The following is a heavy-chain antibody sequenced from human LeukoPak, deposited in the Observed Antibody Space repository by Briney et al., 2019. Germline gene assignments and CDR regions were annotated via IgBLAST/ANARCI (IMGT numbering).Heavy chain of an antibody. D-gene: IGHD3-9*01. CDR1: GFTFNTYT. V-gene: IGHV3-48*01. CDR2: ISGSSGII. CDR3: AGGTGFIIKD. J-gene: IGHJ4*02. Sequence: SGGSLRLSCAASGFTFNTYTMNWVRQAPGKGLEWVSYISGSSGIIDYADSVRGRFTISRDNAKDSLYLQMNSLRAKDTAVYYCAGGTGFIIKDWGQGTLVTVSS.